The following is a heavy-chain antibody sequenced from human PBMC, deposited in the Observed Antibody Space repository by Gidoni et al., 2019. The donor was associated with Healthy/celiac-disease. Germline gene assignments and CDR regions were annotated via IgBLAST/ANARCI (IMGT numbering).Heavy chain of an antibody. CDR3: AKTGYCSGGSCYTEWVDY. V-gene: IGHV3-30*18. CDR2: ISYDGRNK. Sequence: QVQLVAFGGGVVQPVRSLRLSCAASRFTFRTYVMHWVRQAPGKGLEWVAVISYDGRNKYYADSVKGRFTISRDNSKNTLYLQMNSRRAEETAVYYCAKTGYCSGGSCYTEWVDYWGQGTLVTVSS. J-gene: IGHJ4*02. D-gene: IGHD2-15*01. CDR1: RFTFRTYV.